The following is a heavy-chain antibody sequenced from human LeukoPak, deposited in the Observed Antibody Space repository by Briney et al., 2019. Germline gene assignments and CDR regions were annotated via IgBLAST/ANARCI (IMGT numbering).Heavy chain of an antibody. CDR2: IGADADSA. Sequence: GGSLRLSCAASGFTFSDCAMTWVRQAPGKGLEWVSAIGADADSAYYADSVKGRFTISRDNSKNTLYLQMNSLRAEDTAVYYCAKDHSPNAYYYDSSGYGYFDYWGQGTLVTVSS. J-gene: IGHJ4*02. V-gene: IGHV3-23*01. CDR1: GFTFSDCA. D-gene: IGHD3-22*01. CDR3: AKDHSPNAYYYDSSGYGYFDY.